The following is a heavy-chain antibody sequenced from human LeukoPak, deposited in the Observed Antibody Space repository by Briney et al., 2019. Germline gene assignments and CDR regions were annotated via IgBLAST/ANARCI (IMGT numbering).Heavy chain of an antibody. CDR1: GYTFTSYG. J-gene: IGHJ4*02. V-gene: IGHV1-18*01. CDR2: ISAYNGNT. D-gene: IGHD5-18*01. CDR3: ARVGYSYGHDFGCYFDY. Sequence: ASVKVSCKASGYTFTSYGISWVRQAPGQGLEWMGWISAYNGNTNYAQKLQGRVTMTIDTSTSTAYMELRSLRSDDAAVYYCARVGYSYGHDFGCYFDYWGQGTLVTVSS.